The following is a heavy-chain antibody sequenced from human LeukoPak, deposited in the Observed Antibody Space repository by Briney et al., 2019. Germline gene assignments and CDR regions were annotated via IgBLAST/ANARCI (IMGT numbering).Heavy chain of an antibody. CDR2: IYYSGST. J-gene: IGHJ4*02. V-gene: IGHV4-59*08. Sequence: SETLSLTCTVSGGSISSHYWSWIRQPPGKGLEWIGYIYYSGSTNYNPSLKSRVTISVDTSKNQFSLKLNSVTAADTAVYYCAGSVPAPKEFAYWGQGTLVTVSS. CDR1: GGSISSHY. CDR3: AGSVPAPKEFAY. D-gene: IGHD2-2*01.